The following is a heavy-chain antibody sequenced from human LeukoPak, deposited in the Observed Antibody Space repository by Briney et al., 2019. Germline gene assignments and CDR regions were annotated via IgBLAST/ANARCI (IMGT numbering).Heavy chain of an antibody. D-gene: IGHD2-2*01. Sequence: ASVKLSCKASGYTFTSYAMNWVRQAPGQGLEWMGWINPNSGGTNYAQKFQGRVTMTRDTSISTAYMELSRLRSDDTAVYYCARVYCSSTSCYENWFDPWGQGTLVTVSS. V-gene: IGHV1-2*02. J-gene: IGHJ5*02. CDR2: INPNSGGT. CDR3: ARVYCSSTSCYENWFDP. CDR1: GYTFTSYA.